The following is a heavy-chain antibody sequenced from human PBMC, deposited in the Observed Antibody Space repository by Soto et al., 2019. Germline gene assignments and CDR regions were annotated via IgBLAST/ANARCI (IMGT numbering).Heavy chain of an antibody. J-gene: IGHJ4*02. V-gene: IGHV1-3*01. D-gene: IGHD6-13*01. Sequence: GASVKVSCKASGYTFTNYAMHWVRQAPGQRLEWMGWINAGNGNTKYSQKFQGRVTITRDTSASTAYMELSSLRSEDTAVYYCARAGAEAGPYYFDYWGQGTLVTVSS. CDR1: GYTFTNYA. CDR2: INAGNGNT. CDR3: ARAGAEAGPYYFDY.